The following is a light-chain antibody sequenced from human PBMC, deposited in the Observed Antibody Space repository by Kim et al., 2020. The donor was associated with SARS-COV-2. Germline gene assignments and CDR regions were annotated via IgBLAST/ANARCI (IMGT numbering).Light chain of an antibody. CDR1: KLGEKH. CDR2: QDN. CDR3: QAWDSKAGV. V-gene: IGLV3-1*01. J-gene: IGLJ3*02. Sequence: SYELTQPPSVSVSPGQAATITCSGHKLGEKHVSWYQQKPGQSPVLVIYQDNKRPSGIPERFSGSNSGNTATLTVSGTQARVEADYHCQAWDSKAGVFGGG.